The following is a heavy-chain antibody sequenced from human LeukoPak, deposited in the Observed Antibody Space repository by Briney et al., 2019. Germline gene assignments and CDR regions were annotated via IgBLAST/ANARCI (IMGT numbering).Heavy chain of an antibody. CDR3: ARVSRGPHPYYYDSSGYMDY. CDR1: GFTFSTYW. Sequence: GGSLRLSCAASGFTFSTYWMYWVRQAPGKGLVWVSHINSDGSSTSYADSVKGRFTISRDNAKNTLYLQMNSLRAEDTAVYYCARVSRGPHPYYYDSSGYMDYWGQGTLVTVSS. J-gene: IGHJ4*02. V-gene: IGHV3-74*01. CDR2: INSDGSST. D-gene: IGHD3-22*01.